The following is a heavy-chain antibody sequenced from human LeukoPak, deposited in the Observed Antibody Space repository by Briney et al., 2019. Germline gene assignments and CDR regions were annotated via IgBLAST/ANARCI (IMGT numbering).Heavy chain of an antibody. V-gene: IGHV3-21*06. CDR3: VRDVGAVRGEVYFDY. D-gene: IGHD3-10*01. J-gene: IGHJ4*02. Sequence: PSETLSLTCSVSGYSISSGYYWGWIRQAPGKGLEWVSSITGSGPYMLYADSVKHRFTISRDNTKNLLYLEMNSLRAEDTAMYFCVRDVGAVRGEVYFDYWGQGTLVTVSS. CDR2: ITGSGPYM. CDR1: GYSISSGYY.